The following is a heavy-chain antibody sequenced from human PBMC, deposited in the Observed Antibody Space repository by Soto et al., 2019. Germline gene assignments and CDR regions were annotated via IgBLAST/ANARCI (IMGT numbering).Heavy chain of an antibody. CDR3: ARDGRRDGYKWGYNWFDP. Sequence: VGSLRLSCAASGFTFSSYSMNWVRQAPGKGLEWVSSISSSSSYIYYADSVKGRFTISRDNAKNSLYLQMNSLRAEDTAVYYCARDGRRDGYKWGYNWFDPWGQGTLVTVSS. V-gene: IGHV3-21*01. CDR2: ISSSSSYI. D-gene: IGHD5-12*01. J-gene: IGHJ5*02. CDR1: GFTFSSYS.